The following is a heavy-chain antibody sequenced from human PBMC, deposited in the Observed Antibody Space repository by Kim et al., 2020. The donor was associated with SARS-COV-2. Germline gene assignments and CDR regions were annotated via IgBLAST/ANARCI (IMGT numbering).Heavy chain of an antibody. CDR1: GFTFTSSA. D-gene: IGHD5-18*01. CDR2: IVVGSGNT. V-gene: IGHV1-58*01. Sequence: SVKVSCKASGFTFTSSAVQWVRQARGQRLEWIGWIVVGSGNTNYAQKFQERVTITRDMSTSTAYMELSSLRSEDTAVYYCAADRFYHGYSYLVHYYYYGMDVWGQGTTVTVSS. J-gene: IGHJ6*02. CDR3: AADRFYHGYSYLVHYYYYGMDV.